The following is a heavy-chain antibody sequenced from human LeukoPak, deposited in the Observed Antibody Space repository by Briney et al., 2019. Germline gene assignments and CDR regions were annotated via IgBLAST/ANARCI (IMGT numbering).Heavy chain of an antibody. CDR1: GGTFSSYA. D-gene: IGHD2-2*02. Sequence: GASVKVSCKASGGTFSSYAISWVRQAPGQGLEWMGRIIPILGIANYAQKFQGRVTITADKSTSTAYMELSSLRSEDTAVYYCARVSVVVPAAIFDLPEGDYWGQGTLVTVSS. CDR3: ARVSVVVPAAIFDLPEGDY. J-gene: IGHJ4*02. V-gene: IGHV1-69*04. CDR2: IIPILGIA.